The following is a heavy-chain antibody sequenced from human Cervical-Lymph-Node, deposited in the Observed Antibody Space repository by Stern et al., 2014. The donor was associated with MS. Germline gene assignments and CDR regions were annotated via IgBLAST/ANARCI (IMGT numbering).Heavy chain of an antibody. D-gene: IGHD3-16*01. Sequence: DQLVESGAEVKKPGSSVKVSCKVSGGTFTSDAFSWVRQATGPGLEWGGWINPLFGTTHSYPKCQGRVTVTADESTSTVYMELSSLRSEDTALYYCAGGDKKLDDWGQGTLVTVSS. CDR3: AGGDKKLDD. CDR1: GGTFTSDA. J-gene: IGHJ4*02. V-gene: IGHV1-69*01. CDR2: INPLFGTT.